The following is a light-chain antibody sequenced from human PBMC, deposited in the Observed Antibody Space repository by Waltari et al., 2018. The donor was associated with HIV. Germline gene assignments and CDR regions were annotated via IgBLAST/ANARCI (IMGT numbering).Light chain of an antibody. J-gene: IGLJ3*02. CDR3: CSYAGSYTFLNWV. CDR2: DVS. V-gene: IGLV2-11*01. Sequence: QSALTQPRSVSGSPGQSVTISCTGTSSDVGGYNYVSWYQQHPGKAPKLMIYDVSKRPSGVPDRFAGSKSCNTASLTISGLQAEDEADYYCCSYAGSYTFLNWVFGGGTKLTVL. CDR1: SSDVGGYNY.